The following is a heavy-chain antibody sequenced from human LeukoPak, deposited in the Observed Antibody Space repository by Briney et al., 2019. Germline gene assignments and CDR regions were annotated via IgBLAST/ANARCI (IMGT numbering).Heavy chain of an antibody. J-gene: IGHJ5*02. V-gene: IGHV4-59*10. CDR3: ARGRPYQLLSYWFDP. D-gene: IGHD6-6*01. Sequence: SETLSLTCAVYGGSFSGYYWSWIRQPAGKGLEWIGRIYTSGSTKYNPSLKSRVTMSVDTSKNQFSLKLSSVIAADTAVYYCARGRPYQLLSYWFDPWGQGTLSPSLQ. CDR2: IYTSGST. CDR1: GGSFSGYY.